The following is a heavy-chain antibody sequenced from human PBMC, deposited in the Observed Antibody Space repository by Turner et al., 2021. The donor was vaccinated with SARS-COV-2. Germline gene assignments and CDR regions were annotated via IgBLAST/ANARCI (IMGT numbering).Heavy chain of an antibody. CDR3: ATRYTYCGADCAIDY. V-gene: IGHV1-24*01. CDR2: FEREDCDT. D-gene: IGHD2-21*02. Sequence: QLQLVQSGAEVMQPGPSVKVSCKVSGYTLVELSIHWVPQAPGKGLGGMGGFEREDCDTTYEQQVKGRVTMTEDPSTHTAYMVLSSLRSEDNGVYYCATRYTYCGADCAIDYWGQGTPVTVSS. J-gene: IGHJ4*02. CDR1: GYTLVELS.